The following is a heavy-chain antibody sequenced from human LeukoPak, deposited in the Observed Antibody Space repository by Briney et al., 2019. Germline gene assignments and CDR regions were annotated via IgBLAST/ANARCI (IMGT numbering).Heavy chain of an antibody. CDR2: IYPVDCGN. D-gene: IGHD5-18*01. CDR3: ARLGYCYGAFDY. Sequence: EAPKISCQGSGYRFTSYWIGRGLQMPGTGLEWMGIIYPVDCGNRYIPSFQGQVTISAEKSISIAFLQWSSLKASDNAMYYCARLGYCYGAFDYWGQGTLVTVSS. CDR1: GYRFTSYW. J-gene: IGHJ4*02. V-gene: IGHV5-51*01.